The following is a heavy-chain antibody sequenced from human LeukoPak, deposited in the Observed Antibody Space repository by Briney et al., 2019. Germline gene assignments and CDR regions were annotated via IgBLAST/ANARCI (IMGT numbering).Heavy chain of an antibody. D-gene: IGHD5-24*01. J-gene: IGHJ4*02. V-gene: IGHV4-34*01. CDR3: AREGSIPAVRWKKPFYY. CDR2: INHSGST. CDR1: GGSFSGYY. Sequence: SETLSLTCAVYGGSFSGYYWSWIRQPPGKGLEWIGEINHSGSTNYNPSLKSRVTISVDTSKNQFSLKLSSVTAADTAVYYCAREGSIPAVRWKKPFYYWGEGTLVTVSS.